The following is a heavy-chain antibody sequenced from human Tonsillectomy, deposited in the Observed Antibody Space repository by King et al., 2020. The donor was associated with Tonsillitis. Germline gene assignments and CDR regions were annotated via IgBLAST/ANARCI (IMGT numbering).Heavy chain of an antibody. CDR3: ARVKDYGDYE. CDR2: IKQDGSEK. J-gene: IGHJ4*02. Sequence: SWVRQAPGKGLEWVANIKQDGSEKYYVDSVKGRFTISRDNDKNSLYLQMNSLRAEDTAVYYCARVKDYGDYEWGQGTRVTVSS. D-gene: IGHD4-17*01. V-gene: IGHV3-7*03.